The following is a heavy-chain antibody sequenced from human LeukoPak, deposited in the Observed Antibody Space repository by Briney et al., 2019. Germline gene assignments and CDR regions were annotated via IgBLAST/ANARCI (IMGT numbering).Heavy chain of an antibody. CDR2: INPSGGST. Sequence: ASVKVSCKASGYTFTCHYMHWLRQPPGQGLDGMGIINPSGGSTSYAQKFQGRVTMTMDTSTSTVYMELSSLIFEDSAVYYCARDSPYSSSWYPLDYWGQGTLVTVSS. V-gene: IGHV1-46*01. D-gene: IGHD6-13*01. CDR1: GYTFTCHY. J-gene: IGHJ4*02. CDR3: ARDSPYSSSWYPLDY.